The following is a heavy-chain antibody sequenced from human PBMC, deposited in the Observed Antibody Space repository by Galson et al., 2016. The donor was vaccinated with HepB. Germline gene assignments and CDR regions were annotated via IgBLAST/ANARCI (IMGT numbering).Heavy chain of an antibody. CDR3: ARDLWDITGTTDNWFDP. J-gene: IGHJ5*02. D-gene: IGHD1-20*01. CDR1: GYTFSLYG. Sequence: SVKVSCKASGYTFSLYGISWVRQAPGQGLEWMGWISAHNGDTKSAQKFQGRVTMTVETYTRTAYMGLRSLRSDDTAVYYCARDLWDITGTTDNWFDPWGQGTLVTVSS. V-gene: IGHV1-18*01. CDR2: ISAHNGDT.